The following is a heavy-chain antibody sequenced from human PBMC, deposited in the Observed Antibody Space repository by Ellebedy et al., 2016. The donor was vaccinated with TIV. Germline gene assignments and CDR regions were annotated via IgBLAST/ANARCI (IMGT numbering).Heavy chain of an antibody. CDR1: GGTFSSYA. V-gene: IGHV1-2*02. Sequence: ASVKVSCKASGGTFSSYAISCVRQAPGQGPEWMGWINVNSGGTNYAQRFQGRVAMTRDTSINTAYMELSRLTFDDTAVYYCARDGGVGEDWFDPWGQGTQVTVSS. CDR3: ARDGGVGEDWFDP. CDR2: INVNSGGT. D-gene: IGHD3-10*01. J-gene: IGHJ5*02.